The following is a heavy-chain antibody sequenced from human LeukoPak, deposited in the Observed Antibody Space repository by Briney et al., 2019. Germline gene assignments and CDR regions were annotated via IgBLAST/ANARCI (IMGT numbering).Heavy chain of an antibody. CDR1: GGIATRSA. D-gene: IGHD3-16*02. V-gene: IGHV1-69*06. CDR2: VIPLFGTA. Sequence: AASLKVSCKASGGIATRSAISWVRHAPRQGLEWLGRVIPLFGTANNAEKCPGRVTITADTSTNTYYMELSSLRSDDTAVYFCARTLVEFSLHRRISYFFDHWGQGTLVTVSS. CDR3: ARTLVEFSLHRRISYFFDH. J-gene: IGHJ4*02.